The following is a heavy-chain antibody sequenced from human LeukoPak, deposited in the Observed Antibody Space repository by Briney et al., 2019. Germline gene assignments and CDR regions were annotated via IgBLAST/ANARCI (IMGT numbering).Heavy chain of an antibody. J-gene: IGHJ4*02. CDR3: ARVGAEVVEEGSVSWADY. V-gene: IGHV4-34*01. CDR1: GGSFSGYY. CDR2: INHSGST. Sequence: PSETLSLTCAVYGGSFSGYYWSWIRQPPGKGLEWIGEINHSGSTNYNPPLKSRVTISVDTSKNQFSLKLSSVTAADTAVYYCARVGAEVVEEGSVSWADYWGQGTLVTVSS. D-gene: IGHD3-22*01.